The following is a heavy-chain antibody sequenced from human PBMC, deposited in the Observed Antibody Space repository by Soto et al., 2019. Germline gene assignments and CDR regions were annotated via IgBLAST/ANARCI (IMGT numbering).Heavy chain of an antibody. D-gene: IGHD3-10*01. CDR3: AKELSYNSGRPFDY. CDR2: ISDSGGTT. CDR1: GFAFSTYA. J-gene: IGHJ4*01. Sequence: GGSLRLSCAASGFAFSTYAVTWVRQAPGKGLEWVSSISDSGGTTFYADSVKGRFTVSRANSKNTLYLQMNSLRAEDTALYYCAKELSYNSGRPFDYWGHGTLVTVSS. V-gene: IGHV3-23*01.